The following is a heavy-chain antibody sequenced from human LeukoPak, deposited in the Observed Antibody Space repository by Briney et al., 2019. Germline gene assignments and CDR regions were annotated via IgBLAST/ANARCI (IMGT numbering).Heavy chain of an antibody. CDR1: GGSISISNYY. J-gene: IGHJ4*02. Sequence: PSETLSLTCTVSGGSISISNYYWGWIRQPPGKGLEWIGSFYYSGSTYYNPSLKSRVTISVDTSKSQFSLKLSSVTAADTAVYYCARKQWAIYYFDSWGQGTLVTASS. CDR2: FYYSGST. D-gene: IGHD6-19*01. CDR3: ARKQWAIYYFDS. V-gene: IGHV4-39*01.